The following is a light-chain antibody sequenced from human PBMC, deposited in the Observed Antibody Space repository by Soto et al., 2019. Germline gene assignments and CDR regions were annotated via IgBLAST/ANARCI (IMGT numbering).Light chain of an antibody. Sequence: QSVLTQPPSVSGAPGQRVTISCIGSSSDIGAGYDVHWYQQLPGTAPKLLIYGNSNRPSGVPDRFSGSKSGTSASLAITGLQAEDEADYYCSSYTSSSTRVFGTGTKVTVL. J-gene: IGLJ1*01. V-gene: IGLV1-40*01. CDR1: SSDIGAGYD. CDR3: SSYTSSSTRV. CDR2: GNS.